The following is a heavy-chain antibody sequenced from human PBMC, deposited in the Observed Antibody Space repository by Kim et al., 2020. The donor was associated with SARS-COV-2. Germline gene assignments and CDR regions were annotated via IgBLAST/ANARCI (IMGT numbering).Heavy chain of an antibody. V-gene: IGHV1-3*01. J-gene: IGHJ6*02. D-gene: IGHD3-9*01. CDR3: ARADGSTGLV. Sequence: NTKYSQKFQGRVTITRDTSASTAYMELSSLRSEDTAVYYCARADGSTGLVWGQGTTVTVSS. CDR2: NT.